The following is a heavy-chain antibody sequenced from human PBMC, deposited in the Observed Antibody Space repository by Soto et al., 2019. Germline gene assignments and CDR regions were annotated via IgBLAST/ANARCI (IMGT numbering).Heavy chain of an antibody. V-gene: IGHV1-46*01. CDR3: ARDRGYSSGWLFTDYYYYGMDV. CDR2: INPSGGST. D-gene: IGHD6-19*01. J-gene: IGHJ6*02. CDR1: GYGITSYY. Sequence: ASVKVSCKASGYGITSYYMHWVRQAPGQGLEWMGIINPSGGSTSYAQKFQGRVTMTRDTSTSTVYMELSSLRSEDTAVYYCARDRGYSSGWLFTDYYYYGMDVWGQGTTVTVSS.